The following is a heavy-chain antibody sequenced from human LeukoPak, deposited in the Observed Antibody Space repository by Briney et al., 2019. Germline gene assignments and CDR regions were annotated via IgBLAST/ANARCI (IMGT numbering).Heavy chain of an antibody. D-gene: IGHD6-13*01. Sequence: GGSLRLSCAASGFTFSIYSMNWVRQAPGKGLEWVSAISGSGGSTYYADSVKGRFTISRDNSKNTLYLQMNSLRAEDTAVYYCAKGGVTYSSSWQTSPWLDPWGQGTLVTVSS. CDR2: ISGSGGST. V-gene: IGHV3-23*01. CDR1: GFTFSIYS. J-gene: IGHJ5*02. CDR3: AKGGVTYSSSWQTSPWLDP.